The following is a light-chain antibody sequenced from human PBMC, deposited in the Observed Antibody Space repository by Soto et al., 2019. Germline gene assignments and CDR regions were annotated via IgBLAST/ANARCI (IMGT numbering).Light chain of an antibody. CDR1: ETVNSNY. CDR3: QQYGSSRT. V-gene: IGKV3-20*01. Sequence: QSPVTLSLSPGERATLSCRASETVNSNYLAWYQHKRGQAPRLLIYGASSRATGIPDRFSGSGSGTDFTLTITRLEPEDFAIYYCQQYGSSRTFGQGTKVDIK. J-gene: IGKJ1*01. CDR2: GAS.